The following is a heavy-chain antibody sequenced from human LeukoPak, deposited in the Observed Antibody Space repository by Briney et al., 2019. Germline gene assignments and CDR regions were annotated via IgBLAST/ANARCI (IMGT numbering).Heavy chain of an antibody. Sequence: PGGSLRLSCAASGFTFNNYAMSWVRQAPGKGLEWVSGITGSVGSTYYADSVKGRFTISRDKSRNTLYLQMNSLRAEDTAVYYCAKRTIAVTTTHYFDYWGQGTLVTVSS. V-gene: IGHV3-23*01. CDR2: ITGSVGST. CDR3: AKRTIAVTTTHYFDY. D-gene: IGHD6-19*01. CDR1: GFTFNNYA. J-gene: IGHJ4*02.